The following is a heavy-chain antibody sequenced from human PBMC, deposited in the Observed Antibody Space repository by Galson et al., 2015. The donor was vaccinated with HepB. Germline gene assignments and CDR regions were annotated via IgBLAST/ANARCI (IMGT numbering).Heavy chain of an antibody. CDR2: IKSKTDGGTT. V-gene: IGHV3-15*01. CDR3: TTGPPNYGGKTPEYFQH. D-gene: IGHD4-23*01. Sequence: SLRLSCAASGFTFSNAWMSWVRQAPGKGLEWVGRIKSKTDGGTTDYAAPVKGRFTISRDDSKNTLYLQMNSLKTEDTAVYYCTTGPPNYGGKTPEYFQHWGQGTLVTASS. CDR1: GFTFSNAW. J-gene: IGHJ1*01.